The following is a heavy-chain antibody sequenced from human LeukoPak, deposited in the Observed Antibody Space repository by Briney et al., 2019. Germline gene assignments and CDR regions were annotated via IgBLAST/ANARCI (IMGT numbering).Heavy chain of an antibody. CDR2: IYSGGGT. CDR3: ATETDGY. D-gene: IGHD2-21*02. V-gene: IGHV3-66*01. J-gene: IGHJ4*02. CDR1: GFTLSSNY. Sequence: PGGSLRLSCAASGFTLSSNYMSWVRQAPGKGLEWVSVIYSGGGTYYADSVKGRFTISRDNSKNTVYLQMNSLRAEDTAVYYCATETDGYWGQGTLVTVSS.